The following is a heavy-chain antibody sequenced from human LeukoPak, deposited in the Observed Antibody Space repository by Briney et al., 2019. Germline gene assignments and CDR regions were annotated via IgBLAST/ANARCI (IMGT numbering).Heavy chain of an antibody. Sequence: GGSLRLSCAASGFTFSSYGMSWVRQAPGKGLEWVSAISGSGGSTYYADSVKGRFTISRDNSKNSLYLQMNSLRVEDTAVYYCARSGRGDVSNYYNFDSWGQGTLVTVSS. D-gene: IGHD2-15*01. CDR1: GFTFSSYG. CDR2: ISGSGGST. V-gene: IGHV3-23*01. CDR3: ARSGRGDVSNYYNFDS. J-gene: IGHJ4*02.